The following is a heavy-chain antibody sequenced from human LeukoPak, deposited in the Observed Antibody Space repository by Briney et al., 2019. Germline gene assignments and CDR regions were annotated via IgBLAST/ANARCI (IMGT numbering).Heavy chain of an antibody. CDR2: ISGSGGST. Sequence: GGSLRLSYAASGFTFSSYAVSWVRRAPGKGLEWGSGISGSGGSTYYADSVKGRFTISRDNSKNTLYLQMNSLRAEDTAVYYSAKIYPNIAVAGLAAFDIWGQGTMVTVSS. V-gene: IGHV3-23*01. D-gene: IGHD6-19*01. J-gene: IGHJ3*02. CDR1: GFTFSSYA. CDR3: AKIYPNIAVAGLAAFDI.